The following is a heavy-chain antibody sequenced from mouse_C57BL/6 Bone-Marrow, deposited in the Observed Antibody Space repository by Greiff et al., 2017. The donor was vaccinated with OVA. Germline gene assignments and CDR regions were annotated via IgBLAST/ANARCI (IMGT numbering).Heavy chain of an antibody. V-gene: IGHV5-4*01. CDR3: ARDGDYGNYRFAY. Sequence: EVKLVESGGGLVKPGGSLKLSCAASGFTFSSYAMSWVRQTPEKRLEWVATISDGGSYTYYPDNVKGRFTISRDNAKNNLYLQMSHLKSEDTAMYYCARDGDYGNYRFAYWGQGTLVTVSA. CDR2: ISDGGSYT. CDR1: GFTFSSYA. J-gene: IGHJ3*01. D-gene: IGHD2-1*01.